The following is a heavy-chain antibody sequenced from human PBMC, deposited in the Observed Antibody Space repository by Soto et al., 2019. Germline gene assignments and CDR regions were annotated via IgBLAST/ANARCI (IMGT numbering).Heavy chain of an antibody. CDR2: ISHTGIT. CDR3: ARKEYYFDY. D-gene: IGHD3-10*01. V-gene: IGHV4-59*01. CDR1: GGSISGYF. J-gene: IGHJ4*02. Sequence: TCTVSGGSISGYFWTCIRQPPGKGLERIGYISHTGITNYNSSLKSRVTMSVDTSKNQFSLRVSSLTAADTAVYYCARKEYYFDYWGQGILVTVSS.